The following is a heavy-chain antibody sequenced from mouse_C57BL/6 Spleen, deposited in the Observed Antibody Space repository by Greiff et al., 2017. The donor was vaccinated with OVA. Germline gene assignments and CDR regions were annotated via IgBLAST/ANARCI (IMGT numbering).Heavy chain of an antibody. CDR2: INPGSGGT. CDR3: ARSDIYYYGSSYVFDY. CDR1: GYAFTNYL. D-gene: IGHD1-1*01. J-gene: IGHJ2*01. Sequence: QVHVKQSGAELVRPGTSVKVSCKASGYAFTNYLIEWVKQRPGQGLEWIGVINPGSGGTNYNEKFKGKATLTADKSSSTAYMQLSSLTSEDSAVYFCARSDIYYYGSSYVFDYWGQGTTLTVSS. V-gene: IGHV1-54*01.